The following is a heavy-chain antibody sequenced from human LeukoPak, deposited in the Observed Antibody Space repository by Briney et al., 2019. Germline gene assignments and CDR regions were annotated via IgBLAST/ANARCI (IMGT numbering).Heavy chain of an antibody. J-gene: IGHJ4*02. V-gene: IGHV3-48*02. CDR2: ISSSSKTI. D-gene: IGHD2-21*01. CDR1: GFTFSSYS. Sequence: GGSLRLSCAASGFTFSSYSMNWVRQAPEKGLEWVSHISSSSKTIYYADSVKGRFTVSRDNAKISLHLQMNSLRDEDTAVYFCVRGDGAYWGQGALVTAST. CDR3: VRGDGAY.